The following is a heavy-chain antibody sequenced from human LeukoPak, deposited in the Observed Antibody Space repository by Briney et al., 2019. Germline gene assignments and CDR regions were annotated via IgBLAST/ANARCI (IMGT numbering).Heavy chain of an antibody. CDR3: AMGATPDY. V-gene: IGHV3-9*01. CDR1: GFTFDDYA. CDR2: ISWNSGSI. D-gene: IGHD1-26*01. J-gene: IGHJ4*02. Sequence: GGSLRLSCAASGFTFDDYAMHWVRQAPGKGLEWVSGISWNSGSIGYADSVKGRFTISRDNSKNTLYLQMNSLRAEDTAVYYCAMGATPDYWGQGTLVTVSS.